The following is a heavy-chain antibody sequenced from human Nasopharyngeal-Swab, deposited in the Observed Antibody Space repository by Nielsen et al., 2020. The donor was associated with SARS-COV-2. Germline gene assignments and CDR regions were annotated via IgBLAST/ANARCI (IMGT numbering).Heavy chain of an antibody. Sequence: GESPKISCAASGFTFSNAWMSWVRQAPGKGLEWVGRIKSKTDGGTTDYAAPVKGRFTISRDDSKNTLYLQMNSLKTEDTAVYYCGKAVAGTVDYWGQGTLVTVSS. J-gene: IGHJ4*02. D-gene: IGHD6-19*01. CDR3: GKAVAGTVDY. CDR1: GFTFSNAW. CDR2: IKSKTDGGTT. V-gene: IGHV3-15*01.